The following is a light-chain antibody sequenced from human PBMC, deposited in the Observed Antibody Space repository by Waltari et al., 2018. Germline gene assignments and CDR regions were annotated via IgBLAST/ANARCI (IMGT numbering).Light chain of an antibody. J-gene: IGKJ3*01. CDR3: QQSSTTLFT. V-gene: IGKV1-39*01. CDR2: AAT. Sequence: DIKMTQYPSSLSASVGDRVTISCRASQNIDNYLNWYQQKPGKAPELLIFAATTLQRGVPWRFSGPGSGTDFNLTITSLQPDDFATYYCQQSSTTLFTFGPGTRVDI. CDR1: QNIDNY.